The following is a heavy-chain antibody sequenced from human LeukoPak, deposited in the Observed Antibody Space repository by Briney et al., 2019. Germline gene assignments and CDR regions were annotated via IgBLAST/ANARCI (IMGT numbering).Heavy chain of an antibody. J-gene: IGHJ5*02. Sequence: GRSLRLSCAASGFTFSSYGMHWVRQAPGKGLEWVAVIWYDGSNKYYADSVKGRFTISRDNSKNTLYLQMNSLRAEDTAVYYCARGIGYSSSWYNWFDPWGQGTLVTVSS. D-gene: IGHD6-13*01. CDR1: GFTFSSYG. V-gene: IGHV3-30*19. CDR3: ARGIGYSSSWYNWFDP. CDR2: IWYDGSNK.